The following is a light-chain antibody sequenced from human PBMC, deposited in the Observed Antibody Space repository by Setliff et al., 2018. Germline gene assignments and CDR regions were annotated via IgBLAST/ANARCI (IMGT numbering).Light chain of an antibody. CDR3: SSYSTRTSLDV. J-gene: IGLJ1*01. Sequence: WYQQHPGKAPKLMIYDVSHRPSGVSHRFSASKSGNTASLTISGLQVEDEADYYCSSYSTRTSLDVFGTGTKVTVL. V-gene: IGLV2-14*03. CDR2: DVS.